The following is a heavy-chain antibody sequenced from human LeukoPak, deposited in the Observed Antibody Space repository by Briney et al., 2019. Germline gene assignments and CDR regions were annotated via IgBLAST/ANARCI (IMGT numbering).Heavy chain of an antibody. D-gene: IGHD3-9*01. CDR2: INPNSGGT. Sequence: ASVKVSCKASGYTFTDYYMHWVRQAPGQGLEWMGWINPNSGGTNYAQKFQGRVTMTRDTSISTASIELSSLRFDDTAVYYCARESHSFDHSYYFAYWGQGTLITVSS. CDR1: GYTFTDYY. J-gene: IGHJ4*02. V-gene: IGHV1-2*02. CDR3: ARESHSFDHSYYFAY.